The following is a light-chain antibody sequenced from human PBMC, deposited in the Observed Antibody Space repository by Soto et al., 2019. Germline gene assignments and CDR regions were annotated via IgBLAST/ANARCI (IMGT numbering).Light chain of an antibody. CDR2: GAS. V-gene: IGKV3-20*01. CDR3: HQYGSSPPLT. CDR1: QSVSSSY. J-gene: IGKJ4*01. Sequence: EFVLTQSPGTLSLSPGERATLSCRASQSVSSSYLAWYQQKPGQAPRILIYGASTRATGIPDRFSGSGSGKDFTLTISRLEPEEFAVYYCHQYGSSPPLTFGGGTKVAIK.